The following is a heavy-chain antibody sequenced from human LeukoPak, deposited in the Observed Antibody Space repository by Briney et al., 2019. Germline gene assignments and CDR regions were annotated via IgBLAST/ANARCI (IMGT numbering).Heavy chain of an antibody. CDR1: GFTVSSNY. CDR2: IYSGGST. V-gene: IGHV3-53*01. Sequence: GGSLRLSCAASGFTVSSNYMSWVRQAPGKGLEWVSVIYSGGSTYYADSVKGRFTISRDNSKNTLYLQMNSLRAEDTAVYYCAREIYGSGSSLDYWGQGTLVTVSS. CDR3: AREIYGSGSSLDY. D-gene: IGHD3-10*01. J-gene: IGHJ4*02.